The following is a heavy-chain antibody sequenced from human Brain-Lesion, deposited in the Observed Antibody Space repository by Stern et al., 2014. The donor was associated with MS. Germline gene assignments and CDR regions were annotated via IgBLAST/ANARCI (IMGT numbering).Heavy chain of an antibody. CDR1: GGSISRSTYY. CDR3: ARLTGVVDY. CDR2: MYYSGST. J-gene: IGHJ4*02. Sequence: VQLEESGSGLVKPSETLSLTCTVSGGSISRSTYYWGWIRQPPGEGLEWIGSMYYSGSTSYNPTVKSRGTISADTSKNQFSLKLSSVTAADTAVYYCARLTGVVDYWGQGTLVTVSS. D-gene: IGHD7-27*01. V-gene: IGHV4-39*01.